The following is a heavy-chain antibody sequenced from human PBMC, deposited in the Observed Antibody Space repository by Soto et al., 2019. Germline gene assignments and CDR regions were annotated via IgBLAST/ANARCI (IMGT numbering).Heavy chain of an antibody. CDR2: IYWDDDE. CDR3: AHRASGIKEGIFDY. J-gene: IGHJ4*02. V-gene: IGHV2-5*02. D-gene: IGHD1-26*01. Sequence: QITLKESGPTLVKPTQTLTLTCTFSGFSLSTNGVGVGWIRQPPGKALEWLALIYWDDDERYNPSLKTRLTITKDTSKNQVVLTMTNMDPVDTATYYCAHRASGIKEGIFDYWGQGTQVTVSS. CDR1: GFSLSTNGVG.